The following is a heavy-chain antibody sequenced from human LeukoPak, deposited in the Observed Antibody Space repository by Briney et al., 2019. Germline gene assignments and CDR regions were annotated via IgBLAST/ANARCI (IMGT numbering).Heavy chain of an antibody. D-gene: IGHD4-17*01. Sequence: GGSLRLSCAASGFTFDDYGMSWVRQAPGKGLEWVSGINWNGGSTGYADSVKGRFTISRDNAKNSLYLQMNSLRAEDTAVYYCAKPETTTDAFDIWGQGTMVTVSS. V-gene: IGHV3-20*04. CDR1: GFTFDDYG. CDR2: INWNGGST. J-gene: IGHJ3*02. CDR3: AKPETTTDAFDI.